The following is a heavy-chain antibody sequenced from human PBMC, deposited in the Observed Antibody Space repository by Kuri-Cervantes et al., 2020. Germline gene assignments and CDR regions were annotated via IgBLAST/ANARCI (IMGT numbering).Heavy chain of an antibody. D-gene: IGHD3-3*01. CDR2: ISYDGSNK. CDR3: ARGGGYDFWSGYYN. CDR1: GFTFSSYA. Sequence: GESLKISCAASGFTFSSYAMHWVRQAPGKGLEWVAVISYDGSNKYYADSVKGRFTISRDNSKNTLYLQMNSLRAEDTAVYYCARGGGYDFWSGYYNWGQGTQVTVSS. J-gene: IGHJ4*02. V-gene: IGHV3-30*04.